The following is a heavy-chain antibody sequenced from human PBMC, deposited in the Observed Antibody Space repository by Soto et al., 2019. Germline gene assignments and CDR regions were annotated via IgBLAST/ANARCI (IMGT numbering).Heavy chain of an antibody. Sequence: ASVKVSCKTSGYSFTTYGISWVRQAPGQGLEWMGWISAYNGNTNYAQKLQDRVTMTTDTSTSTAYMELRSLRSDDTAVYYCAREGPATYYYYGMDVRGQGSTVTVSS. CDR1: GYSFTTYG. V-gene: IGHV1-18*01. CDR2: ISAYNGNT. J-gene: IGHJ6*02. CDR3: AREGPATYYYYGMDV.